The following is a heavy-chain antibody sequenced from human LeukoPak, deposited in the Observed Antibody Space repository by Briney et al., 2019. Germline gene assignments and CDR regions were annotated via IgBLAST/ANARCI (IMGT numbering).Heavy chain of an antibody. J-gene: IGHJ4*02. D-gene: IGHD3-22*01. V-gene: IGHV4-59*12. CDR3: ARAGYYYDTGHYYHDY. CDR2: IYYSGST. Sequence: SETLSLTCTVSGGSISSYYWSWIRQPPGKGLEWIGYIYYSGSTNYNPSLKSRVTMSVDTSKNQLSLKLSSVTAADTAVYYCARAGYYYDTGHYYHDYWGQGTLVTVSS. CDR1: GGSISSYY.